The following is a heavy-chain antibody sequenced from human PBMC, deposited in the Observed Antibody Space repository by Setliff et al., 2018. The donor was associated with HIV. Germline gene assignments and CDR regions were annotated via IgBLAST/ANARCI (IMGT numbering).Heavy chain of an antibody. V-gene: IGHV4-39*01. D-gene: IGHD3-10*01. Sequence: PSETLSLTCTVYGGSISGSNYVWGWIRQTPRKGLEWIGTIHYSGSTYHNPSLESRLTISVDTSKNQFFLRLSSVSAADTAAYYCATYADRESNRFDPWGQGILVTVSS. CDR1: GGSISGSNYV. CDR2: IHYSGST. CDR3: ATYADRESNRFDP. J-gene: IGHJ5*02.